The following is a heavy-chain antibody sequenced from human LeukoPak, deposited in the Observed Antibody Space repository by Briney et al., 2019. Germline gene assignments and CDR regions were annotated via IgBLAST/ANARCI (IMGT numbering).Heavy chain of an antibody. CDR2: IYYSGST. Sequence: SETLSLTCAVYGGSFSSYYWSWIRQPPGKGLEWIGYIYYSGSTNYNPSLKSRVTISVDTSKNQFSLKLSSVTAADTAVYYCARGDYYGSFWFDPWGQGTLVTVSS. CDR3: ARGDYYGSFWFDP. V-gene: IGHV4-59*01. J-gene: IGHJ5*02. CDR1: GGSFSSYY. D-gene: IGHD3-10*01.